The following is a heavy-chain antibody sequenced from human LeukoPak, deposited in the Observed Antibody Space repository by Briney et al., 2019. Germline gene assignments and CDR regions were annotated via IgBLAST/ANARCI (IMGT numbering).Heavy chain of an antibody. J-gene: IGHJ5*02. D-gene: IGHD2-2*01. CDR2: INPNSGGT. CDR3: ARESCTSTSCYVRPLNWFDP. V-gene: IGHV1-2*02. CDR1: GYTFTGYY. Sequence: ASVKVSCKASGYTFTGYYMHWVRQAPGQGLERMGWINPNSGGTNFAQKFQGRVTMTRDTSISTAYMEVSRLRSDDTAVYYCARESCTSTSCYVRPLNWFDPWGQGTLVTVSS.